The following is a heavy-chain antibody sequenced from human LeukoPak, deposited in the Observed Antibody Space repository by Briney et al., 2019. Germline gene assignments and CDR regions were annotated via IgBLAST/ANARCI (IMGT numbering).Heavy chain of an antibody. D-gene: IGHD4-17*01. CDR1: GGTFSSYA. CDR3: ARGMWDYGDYGDAFDI. V-gene: IGHV1-2*02. Sequence: GASVKVSCKASGGTFSSYAISWLRQAPGQGLEWMGWINPNSGGTNYAQKFQGRVTMTRDTSISTAYMELSRLRSDDTAVYYCARGMWDYGDYGDAFDIWGQGTMVTVSS. CDR2: INPNSGGT. J-gene: IGHJ3*02.